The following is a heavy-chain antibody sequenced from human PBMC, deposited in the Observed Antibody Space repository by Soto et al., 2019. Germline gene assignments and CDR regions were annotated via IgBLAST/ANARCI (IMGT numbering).Heavy chain of an antibody. J-gene: IGHJ4*02. D-gene: IGHD2-2*01. V-gene: IGHV3-23*01. Sequence: EVQLLESGGGLVQPGGSLRLSCAASGFTFSSYAMSWVRQAPGKGLEWVSTISGSGGSTYYADSVKGRFTISRDNSKXXXXXXXXXXXXXXXXXXXXAKAPYWDIVVGSYRRCHFDYWGQGTLVTVSS. CDR1: GFTFSSYA. CDR3: AKAPYWDIVVGSYRRCHFDY. CDR2: ISGSGGST.